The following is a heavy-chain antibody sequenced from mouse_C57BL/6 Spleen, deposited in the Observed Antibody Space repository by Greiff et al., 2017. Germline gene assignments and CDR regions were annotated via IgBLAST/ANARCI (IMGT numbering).Heavy chain of an antibody. CDR1: GYTFTSYW. Sequence: QVQLQQPGAELVKPGASVKMSCKASGYTFTSYWITWVKQRPGQGLEWIGDIYPGSGSTNYNEKFKSKATLTVDTSSSTAYMQLSSLTSEDSAVYDCARLRDYYGSSCFDYWGQGTTRTVSS. CDR2: IYPGSGST. V-gene: IGHV1-55*01. J-gene: IGHJ2*01. D-gene: IGHD1-1*01. CDR3: ARLRDYYGSSCFDY.